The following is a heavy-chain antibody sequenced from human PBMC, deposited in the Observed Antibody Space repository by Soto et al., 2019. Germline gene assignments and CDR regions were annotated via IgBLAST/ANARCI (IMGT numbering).Heavy chain of an antibody. CDR2: ISYRGST. Sequence: KTSETLSLTCTVSAGSITTSYWSWIRQPLGKALEWIGYISYRGSTNYNPSLKSRLTISIDTSKSQISLKLPSMTTADTAVYYCASSGIVGREVNTWFDRWGQGTLVTVSS. J-gene: IGHJ5*02. D-gene: IGHD3-22*01. CDR3: ASSGIVGREVNTWFDR. V-gene: IGHV4-59*01. CDR1: AGSITTSY.